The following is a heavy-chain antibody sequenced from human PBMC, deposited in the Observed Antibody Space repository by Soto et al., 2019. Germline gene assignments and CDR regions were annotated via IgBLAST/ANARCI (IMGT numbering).Heavy chain of an antibody. J-gene: IGHJ4*02. Sequence: SEPMSVSSTVSCGSISSYGGSRILQPAGKGLEWIGRIYTSGSTNYNPSLKSRVTMSVDTSKNQFSLKLSSVTAADTAVYYCARSHPGGYGDYYFDYSGQGTLVTVSS. V-gene: IGHV4-4*07. CDR2: IYTSGST. CDR1: CGSISSYG. D-gene: IGHD4-17*01. CDR3: ARSHPGGYGDYYFDY.